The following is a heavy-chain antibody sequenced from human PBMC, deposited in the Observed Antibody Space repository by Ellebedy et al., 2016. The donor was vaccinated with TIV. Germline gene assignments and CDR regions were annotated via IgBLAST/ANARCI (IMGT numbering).Heavy chain of an antibody. CDR1: GGSISSSSYY. CDR3: ARRGWWELLPDQVGAFDI. D-gene: IGHD1-26*01. J-gene: IGHJ3*02. V-gene: IGHV4-39*01. CDR2: IYYSGST. Sequence: SETLSLXCTVSGGSISSSSYYWGWIRQPPGKGLEWIGSIYYSGSTYYNPSLKSRVTISVDTSKNQFSLKLSSVTAADTAVYYCARRGWWELLPDQVGAFDIWGQGTMVTVSS.